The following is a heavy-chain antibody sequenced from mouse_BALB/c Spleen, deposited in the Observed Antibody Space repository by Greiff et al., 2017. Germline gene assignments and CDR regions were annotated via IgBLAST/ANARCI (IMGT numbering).Heavy chain of an antibody. J-gene: IGHJ3*01. CDR1: GFTFSSFG. CDR2: ISSGSSTI. Sequence: EVKLVESGGGLVQPGGSRKLSCAASGFTFSSFGMHWVRQAPEKGLEWVAYISSGSSTIYYADTVKGRFTISRDNPKNTLFLQMTSLRSEDTAMYYCARSPYDYDGAWFAYWGQGTLVTVSA. D-gene: IGHD2-4*01. V-gene: IGHV5-17*02. CDR3: ARSPYDYDGAWFAY.